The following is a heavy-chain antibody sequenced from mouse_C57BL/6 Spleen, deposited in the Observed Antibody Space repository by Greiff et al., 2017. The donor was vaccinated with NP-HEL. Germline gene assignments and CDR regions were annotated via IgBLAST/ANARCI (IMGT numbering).Heavy chain of an antibody. J-gene: IGHJ2*01. CDR2: IYPGDGDT. Sequence: VQLQQSGPELVKPGASVKISCKASGYAFSSSWMNWVKQRPGKGLEWIGRIYPGDGDTNYNGKFKGKATLTADKSSSTAYMQLSSLTSEDSAVYFCARGANWDPFDYWGQGTTLTVSS. CDR1: GYAFSSSW. V-gene: IGHV1-82*01. D-gene: IGHD4-1*01. CDR3: ARGANWDPFDY.